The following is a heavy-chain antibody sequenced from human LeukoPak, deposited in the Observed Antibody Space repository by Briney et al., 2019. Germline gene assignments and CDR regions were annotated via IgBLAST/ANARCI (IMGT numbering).Heavy chain of an antibody. V-gene: IGHV4-59*02. CDR2: ISDKGVS. Sequence: SETMSLTSWVAAGSDSEYYWGWVRQPKGKGLEWIGYISDKGVSHYSPSLKSRITISADTSKKQVSLRLTSATAADTAVYYCARGRFNMIRGVIKTVWFDPWTQGTQVTVSS. D-gene: IGHD3-10*01. CDR3: ARGRFNMIRGVIKTVWFDP. CDR1: AGSDSEYY. J-gene: IGHJ5*02.